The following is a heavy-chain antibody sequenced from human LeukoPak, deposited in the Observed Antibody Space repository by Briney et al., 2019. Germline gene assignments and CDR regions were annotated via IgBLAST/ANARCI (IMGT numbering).Heavy chain of an antibody. CDR2: IYYSGST. CDR3: ARDGRYTTSEVDY. J-gene: IGHJ4*02. V-gene: IGHV4-59*01. D-gene: IGHD2-2*02. CDR1: GGSISSYY. Sequence: SETLSLTCTVSGGSISSYYWSWIRQPPGKGLEWIGYIYYSGSTNYNPSLKSRVTISVDTSKNQFSLKLSSVTAADTAVYYCARDGRYTTSEVDYWGQGTLVTVSS.